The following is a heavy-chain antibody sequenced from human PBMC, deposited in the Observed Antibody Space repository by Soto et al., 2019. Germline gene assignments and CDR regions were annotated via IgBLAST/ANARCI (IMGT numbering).Heavy chain of an antibody. CDR3: SRASQGGDFVSVPDAVFQYHGEDV. Sequence: SVKVSCKASGGTFSSYAISWVRQAPGQGLEWMGGIIPIFGTANYAQKFQGRVTITADESTSTAYMELSSLRAGDTAVYYCSRASQGGDFVSVPDAVFQYHGEDVWGQGTTVTVSS. CDR1: GGTFSSYA. D-gene: IGHD2-2*01. CDR2: IIPIFGTA. V-gene: IGHV1-69*13. J-gene: IGHJ6*02.